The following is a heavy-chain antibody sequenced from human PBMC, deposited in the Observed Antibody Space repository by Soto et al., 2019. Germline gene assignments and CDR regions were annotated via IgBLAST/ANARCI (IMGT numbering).Heavy chain of an antibody. CDR1: GDIFSGYS. Sequence: QVQLVQSGAEVKKPGSSVKVSCKTSGDIFSGYSISWVRQAPGQGLEWMGGTIPIFGTTNYAQRFHGRVTXTXDQXTSTVYMELYSLKSEDTAVYYCARDLGSGYDPGDYWGQGTLVTVSS. CDR3: ARDLGSGYDPGDY. V-gene: IGHV1-69*05. D-gene: IGHD5-12*01. J-gene: IGHJ4*02. CDR2: TIPIFGTT.